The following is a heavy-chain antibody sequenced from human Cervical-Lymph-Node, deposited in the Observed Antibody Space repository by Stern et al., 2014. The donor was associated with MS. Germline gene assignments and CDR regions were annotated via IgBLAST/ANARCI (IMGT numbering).Heavy chain of an antibody. V-gene: IGHV3-30*04. CDR2: ISNDESSE. CDR1: EFTFSSHA. Sequence: QVQLVESGGGVVQPGRSLRLSCAASEFTFSSHAMHWVRQAPGKGLEWVAVISNDESSEYYADSVKGRFTISRDHSKNTLTMQMNNLRAEDTAVYYCVRAPLVVVLNILVGTISPYFDLWGRGTLVTVSS. D-gene: IGHD2-15*01. J-gene: IGHJ2*01. CDR3: VRAPLVVVLNILVGTISPYFDL.